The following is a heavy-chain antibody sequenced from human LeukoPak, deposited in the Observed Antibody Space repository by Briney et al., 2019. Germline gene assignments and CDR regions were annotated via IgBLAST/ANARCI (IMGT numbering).Heavy chain of an antibody. D-gene: IGHD5-18*01. V-gene: IGHV4-61*02. J-gene: IGHJ2*01. CDR2: IYTSGSI. Sequence: SETLSLTCTVSGGSISSGSYYWSWIRQPAGKGLEWIGRIYTSGSINYNPSLKSRVTISVDTSKNQFSLKLSSVTAADTAVYYCARVAASYWYFDLWGRGTLVTVSS. CDR3: ARVAASYWYFDL. CDR1: GGSISSGSYY.